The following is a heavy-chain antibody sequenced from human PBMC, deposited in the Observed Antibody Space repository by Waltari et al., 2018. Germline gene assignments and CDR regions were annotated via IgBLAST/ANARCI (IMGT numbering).Heavy chain of an antibody. Sequence: QVQLQESGPGLVKPSETLSLTCAVSGYSISSGYYWGWIRQPPGKGLEWIGSIYHSGSTYYNPSLKSRVTISVDTSKNQFSLKLSSVTAADTAVYYCARVSSIAARYYYGMDVWGQGTTVTVSS. CDR3: ARVSSIAARYYYGMDV. CDR1: GYSISSGYY. J-gene: IGHJ6*02. V-gene: IGHV4-38-2*01. D-gene: IGHD6-6*01. CDR2: IYHSGST.